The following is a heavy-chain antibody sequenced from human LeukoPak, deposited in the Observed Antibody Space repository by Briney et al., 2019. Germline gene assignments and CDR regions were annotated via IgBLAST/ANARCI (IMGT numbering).Heavy chain of an antibody. CDR3: ARARLYSSGYPFDY. D-gene: IGHD3-22*01. CDR2: IKQDGSEK. J-gene: IGHJ4*02. Sequence: GGSLRLSCAASGFTFSSYWMSWVRQAPGKGLEWVANIKQDGSEKYYVDSVKGRFTISRDNSKNTLYLQMGSLRAEDMAVYYCARARLYSSGYPFDYWGQGTLVTVSS. V-gene: IGHV3-7*01. CDR1: GFTFSSYW.